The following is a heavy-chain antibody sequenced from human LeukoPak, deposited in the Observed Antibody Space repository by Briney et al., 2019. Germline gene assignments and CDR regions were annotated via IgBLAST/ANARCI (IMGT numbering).Heavy chain of an antibody. CDR1: GGSISTYY. CDR2: IYYSGST. CDR3: ARHAVEAASRWFDP. Sequence: SETLSLTCTVSGGSISTYYWSWLRQPPGKGLEWIGYIYYSGSTSYNPSLKSRVTISVDTSKNQFSLKLSSVTAADTAVYYCARHAVEAASRWFDPWGQGTLVTVSS. J-gene: IGHJ5*02. V-gene: IGHV4-59*01. D-gene: IGHD1-1*01.